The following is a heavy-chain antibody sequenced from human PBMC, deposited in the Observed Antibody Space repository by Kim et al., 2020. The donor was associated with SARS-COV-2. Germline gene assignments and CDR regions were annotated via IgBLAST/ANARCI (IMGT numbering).Heavy chain of an antibody. J-gene: IGHJ6*02. CDR2: GNP. CDR3: ARGPGGMDV. Sequence: GNPTYAQGFTGRFVLSLDTSVSTAYLQSSSLRAEDTAVYYCARGPGGMDVWGQGTTVTVSS. V-gene: IGHV7-4-1*02.